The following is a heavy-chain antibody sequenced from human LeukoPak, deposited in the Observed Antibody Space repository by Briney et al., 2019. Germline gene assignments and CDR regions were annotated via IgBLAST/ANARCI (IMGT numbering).Heavy chain of an antibody. J-gene: IGHJ4*02. CDR3: ARGNSSGWYGGFDY. CDR1: GGPIGNFY. V-gene: IGHV4-59*01. CDR2: IHYSGST. D-gene: IGHD6-19*01. Sequence: PSETLSLTCAVSGGPIGNFYLNWIRQPPGKGLECICLIHYSGSTNYNPSIKSRVTMSVDTSKNYFSLKLGSVTAADTAVYYCARGNSSGWYGGFDYWGQGILVTVSS.